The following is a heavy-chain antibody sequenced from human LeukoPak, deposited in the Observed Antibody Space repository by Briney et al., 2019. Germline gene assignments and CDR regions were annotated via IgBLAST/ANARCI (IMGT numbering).Heavy chain of an antibody. CDR2: IYTSGST. V-gene: IGHV4-4*08. J-gene: IGHJ6*02. CDR3: AREGPIYYYYGMDV. Sequence: KPSETLSLTCTVSGGSISSYYWSWIRQPPGKGLEWIGYIYTSGSTNYNPSLKSRVTMSVDTSKNQFSLKLSSVTAADTAVYYCAREGPIYYYYGMDVWGQGTTVTVSS. CDR1: GGSISSYY.